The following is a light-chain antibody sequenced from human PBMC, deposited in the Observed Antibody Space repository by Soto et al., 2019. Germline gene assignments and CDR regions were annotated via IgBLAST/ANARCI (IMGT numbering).Light chain of an antibody. V-gene: IGLV2-8*01. CDR2: RVS. CDR1: SSDIGTYNF. Sequence: QSALTQPPSASASPGQSVTISCTGTSSDIGTYNFVSWYQQHPGSAPKLMIFRVSERPSGVPDRFSGSKSGNTASLTVSGVQAEDEADYYCTSYAGSNRLWVFGGGTKLTVL. J-gene: IGLJ3*02. CDR3: TSYAGSNRLWV.